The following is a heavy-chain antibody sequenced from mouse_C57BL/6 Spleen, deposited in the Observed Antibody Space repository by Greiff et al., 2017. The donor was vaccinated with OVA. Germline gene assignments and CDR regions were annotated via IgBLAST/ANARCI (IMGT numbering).Heavy chain of an antibody. J-gene: IGHJ2*01. CDR1: GFTFSSYG. CDR2: ISSGGSYT. CDR3: ARHPPHDYDVDY. Sequence: EVQLVESGGDLVKPGGSLKLSCAASGFTFSSYGMSWVRQTPDKRLEWVATISSGGSYTYYPDSVKGRFTISRDNAKNTLYLQMSSLKSEDTAMYYCARHPPHDYDVDYWGQGTTLTVSS. D-gene: IGHD2-4*01. V-gene: IGHV5-6*01.